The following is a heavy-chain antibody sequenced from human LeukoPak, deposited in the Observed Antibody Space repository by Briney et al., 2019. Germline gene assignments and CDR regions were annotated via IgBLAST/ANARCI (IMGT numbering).Heavy chain of an antibody. CDR1: GGSFSGYY. Sequence: SETLSLTCAVYGGSFSGYYWSWIRQPPGKGLEWIREINHSGSTNYNPSLKSRVTISVDTSKNQFSLKLSSVTAADTAVYYCARGRVRLFRVCRYFDYWGQGTLVTVSS. D-gene: IGHD2/OR15-2a*01. CDR2: INHSGST. J-gene: IGHJ4*02. CDR3: ARGRVRLFRVCRYFDY. V-gene: IGHV4-34*01.